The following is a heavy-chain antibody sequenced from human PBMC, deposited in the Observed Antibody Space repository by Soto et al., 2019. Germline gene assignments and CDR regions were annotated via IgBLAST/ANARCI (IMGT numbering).Heavy chain of an antibody. V-gene: IGHV5-10-1*01. CDR2: IDPSDSYT. Sequence: GESLKISCKGSGYSFTSYWISWVRQMPGKGLEWMGRIDPSDSYTNYSPSFQGHVTISADKSISTAYLQWSSLKASDTAMYYCATYLSGVVPFDYWGQGTLVTVS. CDR3: ATYLSGVVPFDY. D-gene: IGHD3-10*01. J-gene: IGHJ4*02. CDR1: GYSFTSYW.